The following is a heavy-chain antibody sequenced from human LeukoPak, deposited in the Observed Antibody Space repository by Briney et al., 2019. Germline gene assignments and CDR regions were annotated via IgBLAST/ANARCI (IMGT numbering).Heavy chain of an antibody. CDR1: GGSISSYY. Sequence: SETLSLTCTVSGGSISSYYWSWIRQPPGKGLEWIGYIYYSGSTNYNPSLKSRVTISVDTSKNQFSLKLSSVTAADTAVYYCARDTSYYDSRTFDYWGQGTLDTVSS. CDR2: IYYSGST. V-gene: IGHV4-59*01. J-gene: IGHJ4*02. D-gene: IGHD3-22*01. CDR3: ARDTSYYDSRTFDY.